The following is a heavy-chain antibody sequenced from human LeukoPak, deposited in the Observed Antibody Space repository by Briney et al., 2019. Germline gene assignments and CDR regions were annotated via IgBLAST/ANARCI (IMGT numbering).Heavy chain of an antibody. D-gene: IGHD2-2*01. Sequence: SETLSLTCAVHGGSFSGYYWSWIRQPPGKGLEWIGEINHSGSTNYNPSLKSRVTISVDTSKNQFSLKLSSVTAADTAVYYCARKGYCSSTSCYRVFDYWGQGTLVTVSS. CDR2: INHSGST. J-gene: IGHJ4*02. CDR3: ARKGYCSSTSCYRVFDY. CDR1: GGSFSGYY. V-gene: IGHV4-34*01.